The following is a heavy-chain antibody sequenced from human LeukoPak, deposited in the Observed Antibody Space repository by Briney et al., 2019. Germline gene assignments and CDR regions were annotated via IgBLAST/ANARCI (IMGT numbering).Heavy chain of an antibody. CDR2: IYYSGTA. J-gene: IGHJ4*02. D-gene: IGHD1-26*01. CDR1: GGSISSSRYY. CDR3: SRNLVGATIFWFGY. V-gene: IGHV4-39*01. Sequence: ASETLSLTCTVSGGSISSSRYYWGWIRQPPGKGLEWIGSIYYSGTAYYNPSLKSRVTMSVDTSKNQFSLKLSSVTAAGTAVYYCSRNLVGATIFWFGYWGQGTLVTVSS.